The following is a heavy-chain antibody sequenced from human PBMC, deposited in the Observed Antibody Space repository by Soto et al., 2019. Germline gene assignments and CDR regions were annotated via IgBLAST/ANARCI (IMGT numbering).Heavy chain of an antibody. D-gene: IGHD2-15*01. CDR2: VSSGVTPT. Sequence: EVQLLESGGGLVQPGGSLRLSCAASGFTFRSSAMSWVRQAPGKGLEWVSTVSSGVTPTYYADSVKGRFTISRDTSRDTXXXXXXXXXXXXXXXXXXXXXXXXXXXXXSCLYHMDVCGKGTTVTFSS. J-gene: IGHJ6*03. CDR3: XXXXXXXXXXXSCLYHMDV. V-gene: IGHV3-23*01. CDR1: GFTFRSSA.